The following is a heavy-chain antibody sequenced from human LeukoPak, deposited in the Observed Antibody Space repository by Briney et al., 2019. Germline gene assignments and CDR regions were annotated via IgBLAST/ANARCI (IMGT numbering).Heavy chain of an antibody. J-gene: IGHJ6*02. V-gene: IGHV1-58*02. CDR1: GFTFTSSA. CDR2: IVVGSGNT. CDR3: AASDSYGPGFYMDV. D-gene: IGHD5-18*01. Sequence: GASVKVSCKASGFTFTSSAMQWVRQARGQRLEWIGSIVVGSGNTNYAQKFQERVTITRDMSTSTAYMELSSLRSEDTAVYYCAASDSYGPGFYMDVWGQGTTVTVSS.